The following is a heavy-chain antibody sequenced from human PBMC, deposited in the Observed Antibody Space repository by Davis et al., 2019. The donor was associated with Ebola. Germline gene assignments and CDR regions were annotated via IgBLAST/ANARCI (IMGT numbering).Heavy chain of an antibody. CDR1: GHSISAYY. J-gene: IGHJ5*02. V-gene: IGHV4-59*01. Sequence: MPSETLSLTCTVSGHSISAYYCSWIRQPPGKGLEWIGYVHYRGSTNYNPSLKSRVTISLDTPKNQVSLRLNSVTAADTAVYYCARLVLVTAISPYDWFDPWGQGTLVTVSS. CDR3: ARLVLVTAISPYDWFDP. D-gene: IGHD2-21*02. CDR2: VHYRGST.